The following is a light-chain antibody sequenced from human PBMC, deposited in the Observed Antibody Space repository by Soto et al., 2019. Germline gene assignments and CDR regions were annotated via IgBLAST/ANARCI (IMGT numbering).Light chain of an antibody. CDR1: SSDVGGYNY. J-gene: IGLJ3*02. CDR2: EVS. V-gene: IGLV2-8*01. Sequence: QSALTQPPSASGSPGQSVTISCTGTSSDVGGYNYVSWYQQHPGKAPKLMIYEVSKRPSGVPDRFSGSKSGNTASLTVSGLQAEDEAEYYCSSYAGSNSIGVFGGGTKLTVL. CDR3: SSYAGSNSIGV.